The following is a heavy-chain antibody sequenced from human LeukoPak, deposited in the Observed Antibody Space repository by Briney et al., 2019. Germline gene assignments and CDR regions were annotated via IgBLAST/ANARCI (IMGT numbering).Heavy chain of an antibody. CDR1: GGSISSYY. D-gene: IGHD3-3*01. J-gene: IGHJ5*02. CDR3: AGRLVDFWSGYRNWFDP. Sequence: SETLSLTCTVSGGSISSYYWSWIRQPPGKGLEWIGYIYYSGSTNYNPSLKSRVTISVDTSKNQFSLKLSSVTAADTAVYYCAGRLVDFWSGYRNWFDPWGQGTLVTVSS. V-gene: IGHV4-59*01. CDR2: IYYSGST.